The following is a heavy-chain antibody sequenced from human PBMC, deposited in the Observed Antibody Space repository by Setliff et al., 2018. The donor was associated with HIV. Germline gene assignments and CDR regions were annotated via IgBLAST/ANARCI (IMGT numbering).Heavy chain of an antibody. CDR2: FFHTGGI. Sequence: SETLSLTCTVSGGSINSGSYYWSWIRQTPGKGLEWIGTFFHTGGITYNPSLRSRVTMSADTAESLLSLRLILVTAADTGVYYCGRGWFDPWGQGTQVTVSS. V-gene: IGHV4-39*03. J-gene: IGHJ5*02. CDR1: GGSINSGSYY. CDR3: GRGWFDP. D-gene: IGHD3-10*01.